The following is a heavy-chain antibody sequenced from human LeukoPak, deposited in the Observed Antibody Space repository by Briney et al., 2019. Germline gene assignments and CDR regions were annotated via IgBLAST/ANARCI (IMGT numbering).Heavy chain of an antibody. CDR3: ARSYDSSGYGAFDI. Sequence: PSETLSLTCTVSSGSISTSNYYWGWVRQPPGKALEWIGNIFYSGSTYYSPSLKSRVTISLDTSRNQFSLKLSSVTAADTAVYYCARSYDSSGYGAFDIWGQGTMVTVSS. D-gene: IGHD3-22*01. CDR1: SGSISTSNYY. CDR2: IFYSGST. J-gene: IGHJ3*02. V-gene: IGHV4-39*07.